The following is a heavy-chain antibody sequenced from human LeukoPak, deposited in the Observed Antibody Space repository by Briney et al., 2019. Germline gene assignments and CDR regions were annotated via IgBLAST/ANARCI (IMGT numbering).Heavy chain of an antibody. CDR1: GGSFSGYY. CDR3: ARARWELRHYYYYYMDV. CDR2: IYHSGST. J-gene: IGHJ6*03. D-gene: IGHD1-26*01. V-gene: IGHV4-38-2*01. Sequence: SETLSLTCAVYGGSFSGYYWGWIRQPPGKGLEWIGSIYHSGSTYYNPSLKSRVTISVDTSKNQFSLKLSSVTAADTAVYYCARARWELRHYYYYYMDVWGKGTTVTVSS.